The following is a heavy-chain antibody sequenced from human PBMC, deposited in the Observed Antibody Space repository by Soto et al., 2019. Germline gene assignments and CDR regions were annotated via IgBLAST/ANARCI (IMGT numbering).Heavy chain of an antibody. CDR1: GYTFTSYG. Sequence: GASVKVSCKASGYTFTSYGISWVRQAPGQGLEWMGWISAYNGNTNYAQKLQGRVTMTTDTSTSTAYMELRSLRSDDTAVYYCARDYYDSSGYYGGDYWGQGTLVTVSS. D-gene: IGHD3-22*01. V-gene: IGHV1-18*01. J-gene: IGHJ4*02. CDR3: ARDYYDSSGYYGGDY. CDR2: ISAYNGNT.